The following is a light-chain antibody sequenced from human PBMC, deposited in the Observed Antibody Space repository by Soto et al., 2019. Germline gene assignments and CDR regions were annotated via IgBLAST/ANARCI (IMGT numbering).Light chain of an antibody. CDR1: QSVSSY. Sequence: EIVMTQSPATLSVSPGERATLSCRASQSVSSYLAWYQQKPGQAPRLLIYTASSRATGIPDRFSGSGSGTDFTLTISRLEPEDFAVYYCQQRSNWPPITFGQGTRLEIK. V-gene: IGKV3-11*01. CDR3: QQRSNWPPIT. CDR2: TAS. J-gene: IGKJ5*01.